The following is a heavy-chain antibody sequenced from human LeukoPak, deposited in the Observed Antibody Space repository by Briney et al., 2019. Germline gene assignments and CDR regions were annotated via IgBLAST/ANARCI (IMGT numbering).Heavy chain of an antibody. CDR2: INSDGRIT. Sequence: GSLRLSCAASGFTFRSSWMHWVGQAPGKGLVWVSRINSDGRITNYAASVKGRFTISRDNAKNTLYLQMNSLRAEDTAVYYCARALGSSSDYWGQGTLVTVSS. V-gene: IGHV3-74*01. D-gene: IGHD1-26*01. CDR3: ARALGSSSDY. J-gene: IGHJ4*02. CDR1: GFTFRSSW.